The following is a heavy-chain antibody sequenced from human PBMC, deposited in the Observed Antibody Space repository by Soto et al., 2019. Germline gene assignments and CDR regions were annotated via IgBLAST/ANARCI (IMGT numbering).Heavy chain of an antibody. CDR2: INSVSGGT. CDR1: GNTHTIYF. Sequence: QVQLVQSGAEVKQPGASVRVSCKESGNTHTIYFIHWLRQAPGQGLEWMGWINSVSGGTNYAPRFRGRVSMTRDTSSATAFMDLSGLRSDDTAVYYCARGGSYYAHWGQGTLVTVSS. D-gene: IGHD3-16*01. CDR3: ARGGSYYAH. J-gene: IGHJ4*02. V-gene: IGHV1-2*02.